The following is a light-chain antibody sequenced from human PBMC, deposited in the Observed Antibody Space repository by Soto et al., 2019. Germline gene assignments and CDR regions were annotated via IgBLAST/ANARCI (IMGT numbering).Light chain of an antibody. V-gene: IGKV3-20*01. CDR3: QQYDTSIWAYT. J-gene: IGKJ2*01. CDR1: QSVSSSY. Sequence: EVVLMQSPVTLSLSPGERATLSCRASQSVSSSYLAWYQQKPGQAPRLLIYGASSRATGIPGRFSGSGSGTDSTLTISRLEPEDFAVYYCQQYDTSIWAYTFGQGTKVDIK. CDR2: GAS.